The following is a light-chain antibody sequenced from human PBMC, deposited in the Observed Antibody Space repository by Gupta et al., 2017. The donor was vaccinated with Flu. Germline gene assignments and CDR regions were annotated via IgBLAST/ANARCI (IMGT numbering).Light chain of an antibody. CDR1: QSVLYSLDNENY. CDR3: HQYYSTPQT. J-gene: IGKJ1*01. CDR2: WSS. Sequence: DIVMTQSPDSLAVSLGERATINCKSSQSVLYSLDNENYLAWYQQKAGQPPKLLIYWSSTRKTGVPDRFSGSGSGTDFTLTISSLQAEDVAVYYCHQYYSTPQTFGQGTKVEIK. V-gene: IGKV4-1*01.